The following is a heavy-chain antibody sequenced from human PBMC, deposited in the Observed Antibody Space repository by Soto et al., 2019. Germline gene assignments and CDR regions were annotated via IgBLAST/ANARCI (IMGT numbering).Heavy chain of an antibody. V-gene: IGHV1-2*04. Sequence: GASVKVSCKASGYTFIGYLLHWIGPAPGKGLEGMGDIKPQTGAPTIAQKFKGSATQTRDTNTRTTYMELKTLTSDDMAVDYCANGRGINSARLITWFDPWGQGTLVTVSS. D-gene: IGHD1-26*01. CDR3: ANGRGINSARLITWFDP. CDR2: IKPQTGAP. CDR1: GYTFIGYL. J-gene: IGHJ5*02.